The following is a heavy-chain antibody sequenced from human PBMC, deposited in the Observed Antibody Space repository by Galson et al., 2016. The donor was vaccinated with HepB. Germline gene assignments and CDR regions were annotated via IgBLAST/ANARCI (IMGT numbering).Heavy chain of an antibody. V-gene: IGHV1-69*13. CDR2: IIPKFGTA. Sequence: SVKVSCKASGGNFNIFGINWVRQAPGQGLEWMGGIIPKFGTAQYPQKFQGRVTITADEATTTAYMDLSSLTSEDSAIYYCARDKEDYVDGGGYNYFDYWGQGTLVTVS. D-gene: IGHD4-17*01. CDR3: ARDKEDYVDGGGYNYFDY. J-gene: IGHJ4*02. CDR1: GGNFNIFG.